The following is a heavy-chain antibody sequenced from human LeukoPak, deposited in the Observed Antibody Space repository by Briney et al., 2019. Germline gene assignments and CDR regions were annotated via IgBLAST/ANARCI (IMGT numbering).Heavy chain of an antibody. J-gene: IGHJ4*02. CDR1: GFPFSSYG. Sequence: GGSLRLSCAASGFPFSSYGMSWVRQAPGKGLEWVAGISDSGGRTNYADSVKGRFTISRDNPKNTLYLQMNSLRAEDTAVYFCAKRGVVIRVILVGFHKEAYYFDSWGQGALVSVSS. CDR2: ISDSGGRT. V-gene: IGHV3-23*01. D-gene: IGHD3-10*01. CDR3: AKRGVVIRVILVGFHKEAYYFDS.